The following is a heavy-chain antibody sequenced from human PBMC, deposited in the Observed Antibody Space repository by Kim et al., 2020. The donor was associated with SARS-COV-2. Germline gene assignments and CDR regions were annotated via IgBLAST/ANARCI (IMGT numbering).Heavy chain of an antibody. D-gene: IGHD1-26*01. J-gene: IGHJ4*02. CDR2: IYSGGST. V-gene: IGHV3-66*04. Sequence: GGSLRPSCAASGFTVSSNYMSWVRQAPGKGLEWVSVIYSGGSTYYADSVKGRFTISRDNSKNTLYLQMNSLRAEDTAVYYCARLIRTFSGSYLHYFDYWGQGTLVTVSS. CDR3: ARLIRTFSGSYLHYFDY. CDR1: GFTVSSNY.